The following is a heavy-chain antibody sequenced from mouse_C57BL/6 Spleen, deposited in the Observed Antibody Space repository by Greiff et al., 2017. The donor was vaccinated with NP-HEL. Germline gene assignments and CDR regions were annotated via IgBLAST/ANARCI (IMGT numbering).Heavy chain of an antibody. J-gene: IGHJ1*03. D-gene: IGHD1-1*01. Sequence: QVQLQQPGAELVRPGSSVKLSCKASGYTFTSYWMHWVKQRPIQGLEWIGNIDPSDSETHYNQKFKDKATLTVDKSSSTAYMQLSSLTSEDSAVYDCARGRNYGSSLPWYFEVWGTGTTVTVSS. CDR2: IDPSDSET. CDR1: GYTFTSYW. CDR3: ARGRNYGSSLPWYFEV. V-gene: IGHV1-52*01.